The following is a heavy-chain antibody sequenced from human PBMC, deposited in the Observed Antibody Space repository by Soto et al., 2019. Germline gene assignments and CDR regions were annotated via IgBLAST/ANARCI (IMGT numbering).Heavy chain of an antibody. D-gene: IGHD6-6*01. CDR1: GFTFSIYA. CDR2: VSYDGSNQ. CDR3: VKGGGGSIAARPRFDP. J-gene: IGHJ5*02. V-gene: IGHV3-30*18. Sequence: GGSLRLSCAASGFTFSIYAMHWVRQAPGKGLEWVAVVSYDGSNQYYADSVKGRFTISRDNSKNTLYLQMNSLRAEDTAVYFCVKGGGGSIAARPRFDPWGQGTLVTVSS.